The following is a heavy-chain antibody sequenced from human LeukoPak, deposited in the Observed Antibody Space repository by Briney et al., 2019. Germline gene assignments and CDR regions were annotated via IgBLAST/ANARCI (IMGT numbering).Heavy chain of an antibody. V-gene: IGHV4-39*07. CDR3: ARPILLWFGETHGALDV. CDR2: INHSGST. D-gene: IGHD3-10*01. Sequence: TSETLSLTCTVSGVSISSSNSYWGWIRQPPGKGLEWIGEINHSGSTNYNPSLKSRVTISVDTSKNQFSLKLSSVTAADTAVYYCARPILLWFGETHGALDVWSQGTMVTVSS. J-gene: IGHJ3*01. CDR1: GVSISSSNSY.